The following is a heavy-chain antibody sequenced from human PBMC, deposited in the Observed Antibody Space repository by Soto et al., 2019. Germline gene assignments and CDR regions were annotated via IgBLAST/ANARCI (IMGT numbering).Heavy chain of an antibody. CDR3: ASRDEQQLRRGGYGMDV. V-gene: IGHV3-33*01. Sequence: PGGSLRLSCAASGFTFSSYGMHWVRQAPGKGLEWVAVIWYDGSNKYYADSVKGRFTISRDNSKNTLYLQMNSLRAEDTAVYYCASRDEQQLRRGGYGMDVWGQGTTVTVSS. CDR2: IWYDGSNK. J-gene: IGHJ6*02. D-gene: IGHD6-13*01. CDR1: GFTFSSYG.